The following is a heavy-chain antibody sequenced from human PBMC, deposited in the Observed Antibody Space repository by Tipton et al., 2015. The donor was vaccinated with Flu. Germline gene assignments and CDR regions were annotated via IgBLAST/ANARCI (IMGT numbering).Heavy chain of an antibody. D-gene: IGHD6-6*01. CDR3: ARVHEYFGFSDY. V-gene: IGHV4-61*10. CDR2: ISNSGGT. Sequence: TLSLTCTVSGGSISRGSYYYNWIRQPAGEGLEWIGYISNSGGTNYNPSLESRITMSIDTSKNQFSLKLTSLTAADTAVYYCARVHEYFGFSDYWGQGSLVAVSP. J-gene: IGHJ4*02. CDR1: GGSISRGSYY.